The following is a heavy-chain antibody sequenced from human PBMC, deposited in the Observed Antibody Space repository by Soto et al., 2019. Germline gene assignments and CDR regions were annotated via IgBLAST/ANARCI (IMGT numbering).Heavy chain of an antibody. D-gene: IGHD5-12*01. V-gene: IGHV3-23*01. CDR3: AKVLAPGWLRLGYFQH. CDR2: ISGSGGST. Sequence: QLGGSLRLSCAASGFTFSSYAMSWVRQAPGKGLEWVSAISGSGGSTYYADSVKGRFTISRDNSKNTLYLQMNSLRAEDTAVYYCAKVLAPGWLRLGYFQHWGQGTLVTVSS. CDR1: GFTFSSYA. J-gene: IGHJ1*01.